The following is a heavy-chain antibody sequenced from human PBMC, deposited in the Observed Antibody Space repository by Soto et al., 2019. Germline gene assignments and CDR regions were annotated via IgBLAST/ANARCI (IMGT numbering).Heavy chain of an antibody. J-gene: IGHJ4*02. Sequence: EVLLVESGGGLVQPGGSLRLSCAASGFTFSSYWMHWVRQAPGKGPVWVSRINNEGSSTTYADSVKGRFTNSRDNAKNTVYLQMNSLRAEDTAVYYCARDTTSYGGNPLFDYWGQGTLVTVSS. CDR1: GFTFSSYW. CDR2: INNEGSST. V-gene: IGHV3-74*01. CDR3: ARDTTSYGGNPLFDY. D-gene: IGHD4-17*01.